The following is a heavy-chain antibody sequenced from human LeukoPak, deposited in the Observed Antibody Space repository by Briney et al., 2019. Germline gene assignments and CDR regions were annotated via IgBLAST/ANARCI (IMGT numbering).Heavy chain of an antibody. CDR1: GGSISSSSYY. Sequence: SETLSLTCTVSGGSISSSSYYWGWIRQPPGKGLEWIGSIYYSGSTYYNPSLKSRVTISVDTSKNQFSLKLSSVTAADTAVYYCAREGRYSNYFDYWGQGTLVTVSS. J-gene: IGHJ4*02. V-gene: IGHV4-39*07. CDR3: AREGRYSNYFDY. D-gene: IGHD4-11*01. CDR2: IYYSGST.